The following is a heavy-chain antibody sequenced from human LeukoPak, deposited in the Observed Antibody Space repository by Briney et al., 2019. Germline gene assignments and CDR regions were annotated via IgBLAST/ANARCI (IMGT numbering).Heavy chain of an antibody. Sequence: SVKVSCKASGGTFSSYAISWVRQAPGQRLEWMGRIIPILGIANYAQKFQGRVTITADKSTSTAYMELSSLRSEDTAVYYCARDQGYSSGWYGFDYWGQGTLVTVSS. V-gene: IGHV1-69*04. D-gene: IGHD6-19*01. CDR1: GGTFSSYA. CDR2: IIPILGIA. CDR3: ARDQGYSSGWYGFDY. J-gene: IGHJ4*02.